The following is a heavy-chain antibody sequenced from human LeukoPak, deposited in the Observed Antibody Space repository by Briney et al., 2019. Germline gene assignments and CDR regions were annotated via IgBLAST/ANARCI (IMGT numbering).Heavy chain of an antibody. V-gene: IGHV3-30*02. CDR1: GFTFSSYG. J-gene: IGHJ6*03. Sequence: GGSLRLSCAAPGFTFSSYGMHWVRQAPGKGLEWVAFIRYDGSNKYYADSVKGRFTISRDNSKNTLYLQMNSLRAEDTDVYYCAKGRGWEASYYYYYMDVWGKGTTVTISS. D-gene: IGHD1-26*01. CDR3: AKGRGWEASYYYYYMDV. CDR2: IRYDGSNK.